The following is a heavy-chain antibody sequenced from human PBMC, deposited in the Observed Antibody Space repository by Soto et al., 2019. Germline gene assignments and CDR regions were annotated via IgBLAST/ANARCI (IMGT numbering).Heavy chain of an antibody. CDR1: GFTFSSYA. CDR2: ISGSAGST. J-gene: IGHJ4*02. CDR3: ANPSDLAFGGVIAQFDY. Sequence: EVQLLESVGGLVQPGGSLRLSCAASGFTFSSYAMSWVRQAPGTGLEWVSAISGSAGSTYYADSVKGRFTISRDNSKNTLYLQMNSLRAEDTAVYYCANPSDLAFGGVIAQFDYWGQGTLVTVSA. V-gene: IGHV3-23*01. D-gene: IGHD3-16*02.